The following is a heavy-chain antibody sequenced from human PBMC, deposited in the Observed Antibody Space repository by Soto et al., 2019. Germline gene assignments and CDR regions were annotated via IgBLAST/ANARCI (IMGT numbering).Heavy chain of an antibody. D-gene: IGHD3-22*01. Sequence: PGGSLRLSCAASGFTFSSYGMHWVRQAPGKGLEWVAVIWYDGSNKYYADSVKGRFTISRDNSKNTLYLQMNSLRAEDTAVYYCARATHDSSGYLDYWGQGTLVTVSS. V-gene: IGHV3-33*01. CDR2: IWYDGSNK. CDR1: GFTFSSYG. CDR3: ARATHDSSGYLDY. J-gene: IGHJ4*02.